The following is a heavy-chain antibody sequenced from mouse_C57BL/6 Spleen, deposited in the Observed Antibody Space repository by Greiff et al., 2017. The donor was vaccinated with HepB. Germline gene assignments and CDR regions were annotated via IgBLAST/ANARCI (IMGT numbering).Heavy chain of an antibody. Sequence: QVQLQQSGAELARPGASVKLSCKASGYTFTSYGISWVKQRPGQGLEWIGKIYPRSGNTYYNEKFKGKATLTADKSSSTAYMELRSLTSEDSAVYFCARSITTVVARGYFDVWGTGTTVTVSS. J-gene: IGHJ1*03. V-gene: IGHV1-81*01. CDR2: IYPRSGNT. D-gene: IGHD1-1*01. CDR1: GYTFTSYG. CDR3: ARSITTVVARGYFDV.